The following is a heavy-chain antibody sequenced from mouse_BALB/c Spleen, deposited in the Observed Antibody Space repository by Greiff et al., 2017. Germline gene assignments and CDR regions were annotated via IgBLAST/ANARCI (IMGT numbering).Heavy chain of an antibody. Sequence: VLLVESGAELAKPGASVKMSCKASGYTFTSYWMHWVKQRPGQGLEWIGYINPSTGYTEYNQKFKDKATLTADKSSSTAYMQLSSLTSEDSAVYYCANYDSWFAYWGQGTLVTVSA. CDR1: GYTFTSYW. D-gene: IGHD2-4*01. CDR2: INPSTGYT. V-gene: IGHV1-7*01. J-gene: IGHJ3*01. CDR3: ANYDSWFAY.